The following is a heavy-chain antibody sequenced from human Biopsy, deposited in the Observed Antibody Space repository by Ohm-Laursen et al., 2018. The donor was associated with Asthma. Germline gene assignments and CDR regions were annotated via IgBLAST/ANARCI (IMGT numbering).Heavy chain of an antibody. D-gene: IGHD6-13*01. J-gene: IGHJ4*02. CDR2: ILFDGRKI. CDR3: AKDRVAGRSYYFDY. CDR1: GFNFHNYG. Sequence: SLRLSCSASGFNFHNYGMNWVRRAPGKGLEWVAQILFDGRKINYPDSVKGRFTISRDNSKNMVYLQMNSLKPEDTAVYYCAKDRVAGRSYYFDYWGQGSLVSVSS. V-gene: IGHV3-30*18.